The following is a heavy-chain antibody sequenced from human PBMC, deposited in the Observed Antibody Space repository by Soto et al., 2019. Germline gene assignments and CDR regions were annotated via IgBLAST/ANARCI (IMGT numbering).Heavy chain of an antibody. J-gene: IGHJ1*01. D-gene: IGHD5-12*01. CDR3: AKDAVSRDGVWLAHD. CDR2: LYGSGGGI. V-gene: IGHV3-23*01. CDR1: GFSFSDYA. Sequence: LRLSCAASGFSFSDYAMIWVRQAPGKGLEWVSGLYGSGGGIHYADSVKGRFTISRDNYANSVYLQMNSLRVEDTAVYYCAKDAVSRDGVWLAHDWGQGTVVTVSS.